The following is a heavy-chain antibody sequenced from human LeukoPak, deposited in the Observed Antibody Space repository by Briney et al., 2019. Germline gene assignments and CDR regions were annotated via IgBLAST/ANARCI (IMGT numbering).Heavy chain of an antibody. Sequence: PGGSLRLSCAASGFTFSDSAVHWVRQASGKGLEWVGRIRSKAKSYATAYAASVKGRFTISRDDSETTAYLQMNSLKTEDTAVYYCTHYYDGSGYYGAFDSRGQGTMVTVSS. D-gene: IGHD3-22*01. J-gene: IGHJ3*02. V-gene: IGHV3-73*01. CDR3: THYYDGSGYYGAFDS. CDR1: GFTFSDSA. CDR2: IRSKAKSYAT.